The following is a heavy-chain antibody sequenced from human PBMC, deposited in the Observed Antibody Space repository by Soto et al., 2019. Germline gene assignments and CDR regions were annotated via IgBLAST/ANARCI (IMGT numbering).Heavy chain of an antibody. J-gene: IGHJ6*02. CDR3: ASAWYGDQYYYGMGV. CDR1: GFSFSTTGVG. CDR2: IYWDDDK. V-gene: IGHV2-5*02. D-gene: IGHD3-10*01. Sequence: SGPTLVNPTQTLTLTCTFSGFSFSTTGVGVGWIRQPPGKALEWLAVIYWDDDKRYSPSLKSRLTITKDTSKNQVVLTITHLDPVDTATYYCASAWYGDQYYYGMGVWGQGTTVTVS.